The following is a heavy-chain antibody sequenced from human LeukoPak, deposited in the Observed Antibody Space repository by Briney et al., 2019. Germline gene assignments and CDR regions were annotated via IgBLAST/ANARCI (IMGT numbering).Heavy chain of an antibody. CDR3: AKEKRTAPLGY. Sequence: PGGSLRLSCAASGFTFSTYGVYWVRQAPGKGLEWVSSNSGGSSYYADSVKGRFTISRDNSKNTLYLQMNSLRAEDTAVYYCAKEKRTAPLGYWGQGTLVTVSS. CDR1: GFTFSTYG. J-gene: IGHJ4*02. CDR2: NSGGSS. D-gene: IGHD5-18*01. V-gene: IGHV3-23*01.